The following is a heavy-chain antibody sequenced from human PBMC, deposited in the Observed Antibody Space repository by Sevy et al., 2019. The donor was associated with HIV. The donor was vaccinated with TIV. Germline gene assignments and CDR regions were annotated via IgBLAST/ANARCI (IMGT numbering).Heavy chain of an antibody. CDR2: IKQDGSEK. Sequence: GGSLRLSCAASGFTFSSYWMSWVRQAPGKGLEWVANIKQDGSEKYYVDSVKGRFTISRDNAKNSLYLQMNSLRAEDTAVYYCARDPITGTPTGDAFDIWGQGTMVTVSS. CDR3: ARDPITGTPTGDAFDI. D-gene: IGHD1-7*01. CDR1: GFTFSSYW. V-gene: IGHV3-7*01. J-gene: IGHJ3*02.